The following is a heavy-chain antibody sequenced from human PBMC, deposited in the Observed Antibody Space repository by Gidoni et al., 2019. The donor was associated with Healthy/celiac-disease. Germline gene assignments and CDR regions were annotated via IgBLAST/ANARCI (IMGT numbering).Heavy chain of an antibody. Sequence: QVQLPVSGHRLVKPTEPLPLTCPVPAGSISSYYWCWIRQPAGKGLGWIGGIDTSGRTNYNPSLKSRVTMSVDTSKNQFSLQLSSVTAADTAVYYCARASHGGYGYYFDYWGQGTLVTVSS. CDR2: IDTSGRT. J-gene: IGHJ4*02. D-gene: IGHD5-12*01. CDR1: AGSISSYY. CDR3: ARASHGGYGYYFDY. V-gene: IGHV4-4*07.